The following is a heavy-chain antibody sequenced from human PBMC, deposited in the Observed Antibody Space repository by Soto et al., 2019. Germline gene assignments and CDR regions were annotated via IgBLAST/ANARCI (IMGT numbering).Heavy chain of an antibody. CDR1: GGSFSGYY. D-gene: IGHD2-2*01. CDR2: INHSGST. V-gene: IGHV4-34*01. J-gene: IGHJ6*03. Sequence: PSESLSLTCAVYGGSFSGYYWSWIRQPPGKGLEWIGEINHSGSTNYNPSLKSRVTISVDTSKNQFSLKLSSVTAADTAVYYCARSLIVVVPAAGGYYYLDVWGKGTPVTASS. CDR3: ARSLIVVVPAAGGYYYLDV.